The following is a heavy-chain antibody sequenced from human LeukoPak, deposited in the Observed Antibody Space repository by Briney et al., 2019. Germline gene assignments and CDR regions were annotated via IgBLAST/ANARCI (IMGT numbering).Heavy chain of an antibody. CDR1: GGSISSSTYY. V-gene: IGHV4-39*07. D-gene: IGHD5-12*01. CDR2: IYYSGST. CDR3: ARVKSYGGHALDY. Sequence: SETLSLTCTVSGGSISSSTYYWGWIRQPPGKGLEWIGNIYYSGSTNYNPSLKSRVTISVDTSKNQFSLKLSSVTAADTAVYYCARVKSYGGHALDYWGQGTLVTVSS. J-gene: IGHJ4*02.